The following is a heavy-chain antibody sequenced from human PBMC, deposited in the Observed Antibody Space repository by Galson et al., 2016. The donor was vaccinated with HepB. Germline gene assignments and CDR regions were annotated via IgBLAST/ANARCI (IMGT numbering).Heavy chain of an antibody. J-gene: IGHJ4*02. V-gene: IGHV4-31*03. Sequence: TLSLTCTVSGGSISSGDSYWSWIRQHPGKGLEWVGYIRYSENTYYNPSLKSRLTISADKSISTAYLQWSSLMPSDTAMYYCARLNTAMITVDYWGQGTLVTVSS. CDR3: ARLNTAMITVDY. D-gene: IGHD5-18*01. CDR2: IRYSENT. CDR1: GGSISSGDSY.